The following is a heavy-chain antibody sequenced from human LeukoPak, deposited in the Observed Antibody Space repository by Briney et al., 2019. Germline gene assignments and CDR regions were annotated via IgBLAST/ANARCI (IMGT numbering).Heavy chain of an antibody. V-gene: IGHV3-23*01. Sequence: GGSLRLSCAASGFTFSSYAMSWVRQAPGKGLEWVSAISGSGGSTYYADSVKGRFTISRDNAKNTVSLQMDSLRGEDTAVYYCVRALGSPTADHWGQGTLVTVSS. CDR2: ISGSGGST. J-gene: IGHJ4*02. CDR1: GFTFSSYA. CDR3: VRALGSPTADH. D-gene: IGHD3-16*01.